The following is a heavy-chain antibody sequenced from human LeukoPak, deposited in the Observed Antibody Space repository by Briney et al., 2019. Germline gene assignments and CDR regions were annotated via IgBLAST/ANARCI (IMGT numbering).Heavy chain of an antibody. Sequence: GGSLRLSCAASGFTFSSYGMHWVRQAPGKGLEWVAVIWYDGSNKYYADSVKGRFTISRDNSKNTLYLQMNSLRAEDTAVYYCARANGDYGLFDYWGQGTLVTVSS. V-gene: IGHV3-33*01. CDR2: IWYDGSNK. D-gene: IGHD4-17*01. CDR1: GFTFSSYG. J-gene: IGHJ4*02. CDR3: ARANGDYGLFDY.